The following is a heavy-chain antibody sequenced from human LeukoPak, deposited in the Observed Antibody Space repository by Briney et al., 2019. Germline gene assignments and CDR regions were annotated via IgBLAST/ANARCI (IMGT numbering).Heavy chain of an antibody. J-gene: IGHJ4*02. Sequence: GWALRLSCAASGFTFSSYGMHWVRQAPAKELEGVAVISNDGSNKYHADSVKGRFTISRDNSKNTLYLQMNSLRAEDTAVYYCAKDLSGSYAFDYWGQGTLVTVCS. CDR3: AKDLSGSYAFDY. CDR1: GFTFSSYG. CDR2: ISNDGSNK. V-gene: IGHV3-30*18. D-gene: IGHD1-26*01.